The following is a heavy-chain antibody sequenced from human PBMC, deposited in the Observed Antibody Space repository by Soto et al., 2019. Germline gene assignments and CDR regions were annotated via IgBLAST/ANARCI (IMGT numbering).Heavy chain of an antibody. CDR2: ISGSGHAT. CDR3: DKGRYFDSSGGCANY. V-gene: IGHV3-23*01. Sequence: EVKLLESGGGLVPPGASARLSCITSGFIFDNYAMSWVRQSPGRGLEWVAAISGSGHATSYTQSVQGRFIIYRDKSKKTVFLQMNNLRAEDTAVYYCDKGRYFDSSGGCANYWGLGTLVTVSS. D-gene: IGHD3-22*01. J-gene: IGHJ4*02. CDR1: GFIFDNYA.